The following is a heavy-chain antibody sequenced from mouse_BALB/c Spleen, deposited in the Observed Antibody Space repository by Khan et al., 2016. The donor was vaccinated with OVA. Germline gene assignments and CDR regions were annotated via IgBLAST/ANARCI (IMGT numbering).Heavy chain of an antibody. CDR1: GLTFSIYA. D-gene: IGHD1-2*01. Sequence: EVELVESGGGLVKPGGSLELSCAASGLTFSIYAMSWVRPTPEKRLEWVASISTGGSTYYVHSVKGRFTISRDNARNMLYLRMSSLRSEDTAMYYCSRGDYHGRGYVDVWGAGTLVTVSS. V-gene: IGHV5-6-5*01. CDR2: ISTGGST. CDR3: SRGDYHGRGYVDV. J-gene: IGHJ1*01.